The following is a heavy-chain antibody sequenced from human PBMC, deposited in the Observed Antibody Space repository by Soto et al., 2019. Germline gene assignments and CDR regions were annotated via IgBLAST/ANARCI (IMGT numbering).Heavy chain of an antibody. Sequence: TLSLPFAVSGGSISSGGYSWSSIRQPPGKGLEWIGYIYHSGSTYYNPSLKSRVTISVDRSKNQFSLKLSYVTAADTAVYYCARGQELSWVFDYWGQGTLVTVSS. CDR2: IYHSGST. CDR3: ARGQELSWVFDY. V-gene: IGHV4-30-2*01. D-gene: IGHD1-7*01. J-gene: IGHJ4*02. CDR1: GGSISSGGYS.